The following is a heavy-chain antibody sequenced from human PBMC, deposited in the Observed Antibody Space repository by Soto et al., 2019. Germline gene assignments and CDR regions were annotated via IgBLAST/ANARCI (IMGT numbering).Heavy chain of an antibody. V-gene: IGHV4-59*08. Sequence: QVQLQESGPGLVKPSETLSLTCTVSGGSISSYYWSWIRQPPGKGLEWIGYIYYSGGTNYNPSLKSRVTISVDTSKNQFSLKLSSVTAADTAVYYCASRTTVTGAFDIWGQGTMVTVSS. D-gene: IGHD4-17*01. CDR1: GGSISSYY. CDR3: ASRTTVTGAFDI. J-gene: IGHJ3*02. CDR2: IYYSGGT.